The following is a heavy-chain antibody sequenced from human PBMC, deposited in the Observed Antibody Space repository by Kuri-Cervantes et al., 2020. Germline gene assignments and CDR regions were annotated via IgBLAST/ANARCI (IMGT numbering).Heavy chain of an antibody. J-gene: IGHJ4*02. V-gene: IGHV1-3*01. CDR3: ARDYPRSYGDDFDY. CDR1: GYTFTTYA. D-gene: IGHD4-17*01. Sequence: ASVKVSCKASGYTFTTYAMHWVRQAPGQRLEWMGWINAGNGNTKYSQKFQGRVTITRDTSASTAYMELSSPRSEDTAVYYCARDYPRSYGDDFDYWGQGTLVTVSS. CDR2: INAGNGNT.